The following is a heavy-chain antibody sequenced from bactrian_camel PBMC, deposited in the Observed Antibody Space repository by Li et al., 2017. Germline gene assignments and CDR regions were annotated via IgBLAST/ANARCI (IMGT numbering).Heavy chain of an antibody. Sequence: HVQLVESGGGSVQAGGSLRLSCTASGFALDDHDMGWYRQGPGNERELVSTIRSDGSTYYADSVKGRFTISQDNAKNTVYLQMNSLKPDDTDVYYRAAGGTTPGGSCPGFGYWGQGTQVTVS. CDR3: AAGGTTPGGSCPGFGY. J-gene: IGHJ6*01. V-gene: IGHV3S60*01. CDR1: GFALDDHD. CDR2: IRSDGST. D-gene: IGHD6*01.